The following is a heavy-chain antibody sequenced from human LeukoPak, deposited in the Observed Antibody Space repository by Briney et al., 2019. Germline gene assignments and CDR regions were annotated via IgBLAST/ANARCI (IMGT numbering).Heavy chain of an antibody. V-gene: IGHV5-51*01. CDR1: GYSFTSYW. Sequence: GESLKISCKGSGYSFTSYWIGWVRQMPGKGLEWMGIIYPGDSDTRYSPSFQGQVTISADKSISTAYLQWSSLKASDTAMYYCATGGLYGDYEAAYYYYYGMDVWGQGTTVTVSS. D-gene: IGHD4-17*01. CDR2: IYPGDSDT. CDR3: ATGGLYGDYEAAYYYYYGMDV. J-gene: IGHJ6*02.